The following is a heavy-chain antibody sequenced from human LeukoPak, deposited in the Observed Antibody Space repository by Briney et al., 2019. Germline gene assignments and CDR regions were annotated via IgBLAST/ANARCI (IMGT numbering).Heavy chain of an antibody. D-gene: IGHD3-22*01. CDR3: AASSSGYYWAAFDI. Sequence: PSETLSLTCTVSGGSISSYYWSWLRQPPGKGLEWIGYIYYSGSTNYNPSLKSRVTISVDTSKNQFSLKLSSVTAADTAVYYCAASSSGYYWAAFDIWGQGTMVTVSS. CDR1: GGSISSYY. J-gene: IGHJ3*02. CDR2: IYYSGST. V-gene: IGHV4-59*01.